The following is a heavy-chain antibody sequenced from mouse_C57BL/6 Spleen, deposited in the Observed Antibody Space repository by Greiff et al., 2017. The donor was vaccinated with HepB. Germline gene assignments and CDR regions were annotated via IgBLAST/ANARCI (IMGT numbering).Heavy chain of an antibody. D-gene: IGHD4-1*01. V-gene: IGHV5-17*01. CDR2: ISSGSSTI. CDR3: ARPRVNWDDYAMDY. J-gene: IGHJ4*01. CDR1: GFTFSDYG. Sequence: EVKLMESGGGLVKPGGSLKLSCAASGFTFSDYGMHWVRQAPEKGLEWVAYISSGSSTIYYADTVKGRFTISRDNAKNTLFLQMTSLRSEDTAMYYGARPRVNWDDYAMDYWGQGTSVTVSS.